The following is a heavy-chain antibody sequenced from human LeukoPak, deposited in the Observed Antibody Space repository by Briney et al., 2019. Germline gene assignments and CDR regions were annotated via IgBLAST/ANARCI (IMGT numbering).Heavy chain of an antibody. CDR3: AKDDPSSSGSLDY. CDR2: ISYDGSNK. Sequence: PGESLRLSCAASGFTFSSYGMHWVRQAPGKGLEWVAVISYDGSNKYYADSVKGRFTISRDNSKNTLYLQMNSLRAEDTAVYYCAKDDPSSSGSLDYWGQGTLVTVSS. D-gene: IGHD6-19*01. J-gene: IGHJ4*02. V-gene: IGHV3-30*18. CDR1: GFTFSSYG.